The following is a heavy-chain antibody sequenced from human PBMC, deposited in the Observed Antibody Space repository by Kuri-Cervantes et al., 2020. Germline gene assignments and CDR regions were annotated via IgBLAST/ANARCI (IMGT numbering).Heavy chain of an antibody. D-gene: IGHD4-17*01. CDR1: GLTFGDYA. Sequence: SLKISCAASGLTFGDYAMHWVRQAPGKGLEWVSGISWNSGSIGYADSVKGRFTISRDNAKNSLYLQMNSLRAEDTAVYYCARKGNYGDYFYAFDIWGQGTMVTVSS. CDR3: ARKGNYGDYFYAFDI. J-gene: IGHJ3*02. CDR2: ISWNSGSI. V-gene: IGHV3-9*01.